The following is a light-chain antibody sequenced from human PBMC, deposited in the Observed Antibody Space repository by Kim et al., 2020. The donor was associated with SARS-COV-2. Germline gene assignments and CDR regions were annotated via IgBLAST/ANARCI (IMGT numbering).Light chain of an antibody. J-gene: IGLJ2*01. CDR3: NSRDSSGNHVV. CDR2: GKN. V-gene: IGLV3-19*01. Sequence: SSELTQDPAVSVALGQTVRITCQGDSLRSYYASWYQQKPGQAPVLVIHGKNNRPSGIPDRFSGSSSGNTASLTITGAQAEDEADYYCNSRDSSGNHVVFGGGTKVTVL. CDR1: SLRSYY.